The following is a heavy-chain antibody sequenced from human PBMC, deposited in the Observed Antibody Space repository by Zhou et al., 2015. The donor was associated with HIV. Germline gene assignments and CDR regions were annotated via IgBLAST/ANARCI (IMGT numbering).Heavy chain of an antibody. V-gene: IGHV1-69*01. J-gene: IGHJ6*03. Sequence: QVQLVQSGAEVKKPGSSVKVSCKASGGTFSSYAISWVRQAPGQGLEWMGGIIPIFGTANYAQKFQGRVTITADESTSTAYMELSSLRSEDTAVYYCARGRGGKGTYYYYYMDVWGKGTTVTVSS. CDR3: ARGRGGKGTYYYYYMDV. D-gene: IGHD1-1*01. CDR1: GGTFSSYA. CDR2: IIPIFGTA.